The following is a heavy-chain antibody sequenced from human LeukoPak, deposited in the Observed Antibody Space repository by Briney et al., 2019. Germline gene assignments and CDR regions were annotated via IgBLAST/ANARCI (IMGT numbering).Heavy chain of an antibody. CDR2: IKQDGSEK. D-gene: IGHD6-19*01. Sequence: GGSLRLSCAASGFTFSSYWMSWVRQAPGKGLEWVANIKQDGSEKYYVDSVKGRFTISRDNAKNSLYLQMNSPRAEDTAVYYCARGSQWLSGNWFDPWGQGTLVTVSS. J-gene: IGHJ5*02. CDR1: GFTFSSYW. CDR3: ARGSQWLSGNWFDP. V-gene: IGHV3-7*01.